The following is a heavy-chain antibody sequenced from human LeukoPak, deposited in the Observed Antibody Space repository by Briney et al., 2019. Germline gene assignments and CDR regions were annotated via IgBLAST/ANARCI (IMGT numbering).Heavy chain of an antibody. V-gene: IGHV3-21*01. CDR1: GFTLSSYT. D-gene: IGHD1-20*01. Sequence: GGSLRLSCAASGFTLSSYTMNRVRQAPGKGLEWVSSISSGSSYIYYADSLKSRFTISRDNAKNSLYLQMNSLRAEDTAVYYCARDGITGTPPVYWGQGTLVTVSS. J-gene: IGHJ4*02. CDR3: ARDGITGTPPVY. CDR2: ISSGSSYI.